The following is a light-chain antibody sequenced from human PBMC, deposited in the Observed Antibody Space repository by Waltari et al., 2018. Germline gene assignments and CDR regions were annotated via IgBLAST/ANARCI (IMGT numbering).Light chain of an antibody. Sequence: QSALTQPASVSGSPGQSITISCTGSSSDVGRYNYVSWYQQFPDRAPKLIISDVTNRPSGVSTRFSGSKSANTASLTISGLQPEDEAEYYCASYNPGSTLVFGGGTKLTVL. J-gene: IGLJ3*02. V-gene: IGLV2-14*01. CDR1: SSDVGRYNY. CDR2: DVT. CDR3: ASYNPGSTLV.